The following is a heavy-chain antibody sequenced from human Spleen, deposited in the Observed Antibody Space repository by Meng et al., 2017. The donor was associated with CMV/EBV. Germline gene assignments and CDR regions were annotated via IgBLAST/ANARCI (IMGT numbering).Heavy chain of an antibody. J-gene: IGHJ4*02. D-gene: IGHD2-2*01. Sequence: ASAQVSCKASGYTFTSYYMHWVRQAPGQGLEWMGIINPSGGSTSYAQKFQGRVTMTRDTSTSTVYMELSSLRSEDTAVYYCARPSNYCSSTSCLDYWGQGTLVTVSS. V-gene: IGHV1-46*01. CDR1: GYTFTSYY. CDR2: INPSGGST. CDR3: ARPSNYCSSTSCLDY.